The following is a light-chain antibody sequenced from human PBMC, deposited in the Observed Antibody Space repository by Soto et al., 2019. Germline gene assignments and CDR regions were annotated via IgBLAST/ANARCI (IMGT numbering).Light chain of an antibody. CDR1: SSDVGGYNY. Sequence: QSVLTQPASVSGSPGQSITISCTGTSSDVGGYNYVSWYQQHPGKAPKLIIYDVSNRPSGVSNRFSGSKSGNTASLTISGLQAEDEADYYCSSYITSSVVFGGGTKVTVL. J-gene: IGLJ2*01. V-gene: IGLV2-14*01. CDR2: DVS. CDR3: SSYITSSVV.